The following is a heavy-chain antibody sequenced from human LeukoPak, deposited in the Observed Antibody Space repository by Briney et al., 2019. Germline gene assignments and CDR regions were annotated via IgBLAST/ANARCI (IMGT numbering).Heavy chain of an antibody. V-gene: IGHV4-4*07. CDR3: ARDLIVPPYNLFDP. J-gene: IGHJ5*02. Sequence: PSETLSLTCTVSGASISNSYWSWIRQPAGKGLEWIGLISGSGTTNYNPSLKSRVTLSVDMSRNQFSLRLTSVTAADTAVYYCARDLIVPPYNLFDPWGQGTLVTVSS. CDR2: ISGSGTT. CDR1: GASISNSY. D-gene: IGHD2/OR15-2a*01.